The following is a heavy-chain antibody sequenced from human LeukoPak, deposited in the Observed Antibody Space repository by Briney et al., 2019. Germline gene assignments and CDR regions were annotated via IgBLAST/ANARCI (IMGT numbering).Heavy chain of an antibody. CDR3: ARGRSTGYPYYFEY. CDR1: GYTFTSYD. Sequence: ASVKVSCKASGYTFTSYDISWVRQATGQGLEWMGWMNPNSGSTGYAQKFQGRVTITRNTSISTAYMELSGLRSEDTAVYYCARGRSTGYPYYFEYWGQGTLVTVSS. CDR2: MNPNSGST. V-gene: IGHV1-8*03. D-gene: IGHD5-12*01. J-gene: IGHJ4*02.